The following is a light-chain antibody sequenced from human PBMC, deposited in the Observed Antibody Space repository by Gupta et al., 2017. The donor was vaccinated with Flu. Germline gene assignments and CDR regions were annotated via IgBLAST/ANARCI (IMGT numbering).Light chain of an antibody. Sequence: SYELTQPPSVSVSAGQTASIRCSGDELGDKYTFWYQQKAGQSPVVVIYQDSKRPSGIPERLSGSSSGNTATLTISGTQAMDEADYYCQAWDSTTVVFGGGTKVTVL. CDR1: ELGDKY. CDR2: QDS. V-gene: IGLV3-1*01. CDR3: QAWDSTTVV. J-gene: IGLJ2*01.